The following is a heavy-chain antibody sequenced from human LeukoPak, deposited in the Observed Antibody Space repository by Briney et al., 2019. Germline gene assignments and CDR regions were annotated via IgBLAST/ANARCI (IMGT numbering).Heavy chain of an antibody. CDR3: VREDTPATAN. J-gene: IGHJ4*02. CDR2: ISGGGDIT. Sequence: GGSLRLSCAASGFNFANHAMSWVRQTPGKGLEWVSAISGGGDITYYADSVTGRFTISRDNSKDTLFLQMHSLRPGDTAVYYCVREDTPATANWGQGTLVTIS. V-gene: IGHV3-23*01. CDR1: GFNFANHA. D-gene: IGHD2-21*02.